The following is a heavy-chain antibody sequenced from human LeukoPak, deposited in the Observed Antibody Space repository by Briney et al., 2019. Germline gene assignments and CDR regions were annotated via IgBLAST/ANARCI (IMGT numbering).Heavy chain of an antibody. CDR3: ARDGRRYYYDSSGYPGMPYYFDY. CDR2: INHSGST. V-gene: IGHV4-34*01. Sequence: SETLSLTCAVYGGSFSGYYWSWIRQPPGKGLEWIGEINHSGSTNYNPSLKSQVTISVDTSKSQFSLKLSSVTAADTAVYYCARDGRRYYYDSSGYPGMPYYFDYWGQGTLVTVSS. CDR1: GGSFSGYY. J-gene: IGHJ4*02. D-gene: IGHD3-22*01.